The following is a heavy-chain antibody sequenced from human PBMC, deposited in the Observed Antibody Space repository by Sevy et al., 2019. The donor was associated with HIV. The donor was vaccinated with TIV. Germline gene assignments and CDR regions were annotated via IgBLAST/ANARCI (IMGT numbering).Heavy chain of an antibody. Sequence: ASVKVSCKASGNTFTGYYMHWVRQAPGQGLEWMGWINPNSGGTNYAQKFQGRVTMTRDTSISTAYMELSRLRSDDTAVYYCARDRESSGWYGMDVWGQGTTVTVSS. V-gene: IGHV1-2*02. CDR3: ARDRESSGWYGMDV. CDR1: GNTFTGYY. J-gene: IGHJ6*02. D-gene: IGHD6-19*01. CDR2: INPNSGGT.